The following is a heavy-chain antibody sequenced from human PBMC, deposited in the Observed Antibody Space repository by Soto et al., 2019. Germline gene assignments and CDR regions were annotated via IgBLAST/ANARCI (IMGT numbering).Heavy chain of an antibody. CDR3: AKDIGLLSGIAVAGPFDPQPKNSNYYYYGMDV. V-gene: IGHV3-43*01. CDR1: GFTFDDYT. J-gene: IGHJ6*02. D-gene: IGHD6-19*01. CDR2: ISWDGGST. Sequence: GGSLRLSCAASGFTFDDYTMHWVRQAPGKGLEWVSLISWDGGSTYYADSVKGRFTISRDNSKNSLYLQMNSLRTEDTALYYCAKDIGLLSGIAVAGPFDPQPKNSNYYYYGMDVWGQGTTVTVSS.